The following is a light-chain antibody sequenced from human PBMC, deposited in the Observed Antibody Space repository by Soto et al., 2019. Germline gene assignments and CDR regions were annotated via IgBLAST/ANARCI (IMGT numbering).Light chain of an antibody. CDR3: QQRSNWPPMT. J-gene: IGKJ1*01. V-gene: IGKV3-15*01. CDR1: QSLNTD. CDR2: GAS. Sequence: ILMTQSPDSLSVSTGETATLSCRASQSLNTDLAWYQQKPGQAPRLLLYGASTRATDIPARFSGSGSGTDFTLTISSLEPEDFAVYYCQQRSNWPPMTFGQGTKVDIK.